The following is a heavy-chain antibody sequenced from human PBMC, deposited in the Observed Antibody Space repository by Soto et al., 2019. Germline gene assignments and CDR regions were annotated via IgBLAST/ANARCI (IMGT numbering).Heavy chain of an antibody. CDR1: GFTFSSYG. J-gene: IGHJ4*02. Sequence: EVQLVESGGGLVQPGGSLRLSCAASGFTFSSYGLNWVRQAPGKGLEWVSYISPGRISIDYAGSVKGRFTISRDNAQSSLYLQLNSLREDDAAVYYWARVEAVPTRFDYWGQGSLVTASS. CDR3: ARVEAVPTRFDY. D-gene: IGHD3-3*01. CDR2: ISPGRISI. V-gene: IGHV3-48*02.